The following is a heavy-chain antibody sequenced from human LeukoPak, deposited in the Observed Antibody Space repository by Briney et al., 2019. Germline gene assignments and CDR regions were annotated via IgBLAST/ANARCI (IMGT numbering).Heavy chain of an antibody. CDR3: TKGRRCANGICYSAFPAI. CDR1: GFTFGNYD. Sequence: GGSLRLSCAASGFTFGNYDMSWVRQAPGKGLEWVSAISGSGGSTYYADSVKGRFTISRDNPKNTLYLQLSSLRAEDTAVYYCTKGRRCANGICYSAFPAIWGHGGTLTVSS. V-gene: IGHV3-23*01. CDR2: ISGSGGST. D-gene: IGHD2-8*01. J-gene: IGHJ3*02.